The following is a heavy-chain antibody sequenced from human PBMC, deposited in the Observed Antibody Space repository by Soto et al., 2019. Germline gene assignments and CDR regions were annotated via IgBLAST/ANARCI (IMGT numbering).Heavy chain of an antibody. J-gene: IGHJ4*02. CDR2: INHSGNT. CDR1: GESFSGYF. Sequence: ESLSLTCPVYGESFSGYFWTWIRQPPGKGLEWIGEINHSGNTNYNPSLKRRVTISVDASENQFSLRLTAVTAADTAVYYCARGQWLPRGENWGQGTLVTVYS. V-gene: IGHV4-34*01. D-gene: IGHD6-19*01. CDR3: ARGQWLPRGEN.